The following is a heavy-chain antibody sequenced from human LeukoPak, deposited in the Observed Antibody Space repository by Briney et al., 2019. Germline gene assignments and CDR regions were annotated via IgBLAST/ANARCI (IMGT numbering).Heavy chain of an antibody. D-gene: IGHD6-19*01. Sequence: GGSLRLSCAASGFTFSNHYMRWIRQAPGKGLEWVANINEDGSNKWHLGSVKGRFTVSRDNARNALYLQMNSLRVEDTAVYYCTRVIVAVPGYFDYFDFWGQGALVTVSS. V-gene: IGHV3-7*01. CDR3: TRVIVAVPGYFDYFDF. J-gene: IGHJ4*02. CDR2: INEDGSNK. CDR1: GFTFSNHY.